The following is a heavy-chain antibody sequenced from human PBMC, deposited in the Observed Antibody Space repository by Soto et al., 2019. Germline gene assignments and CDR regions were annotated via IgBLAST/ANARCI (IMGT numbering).Heavy chain of an antibody. D-gene: IGHD2-15*01. Sequence: SETLSLTCVVSGGSISSTNWWTWVRQTPGKGLEWIGEIYHTGSTKYNPSLKNRVTISLYKSNNQFSLNLKSVTAADTAVYYCAPLPPRIVVVVLPIPFWGQGTLVTVSS. V-gene: IGHV4-4*02. J-gene: IGHJ4*02. CDR3: APLPPRIVVVVLPIPF. CDR2: IYHTGST. CDR1: GGSISSTNW.